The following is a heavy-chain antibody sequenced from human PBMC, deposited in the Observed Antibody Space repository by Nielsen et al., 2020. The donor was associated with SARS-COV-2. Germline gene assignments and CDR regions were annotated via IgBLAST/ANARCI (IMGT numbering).Heavy chain of an antibody. D-gene: IGHD1-1*01. CDR2: INPGGGST. V-gene: IGHV1-46*01. CDR3: ATGGQTTGWVAGPYYYGMDV. J-gene: IGHJ6*02. Sequence: WVRQAPGQGLEWMGIINPGGGSTSYAQKFQGRVTMTEDTSTDTAYMELSSLRSEDTAVYYCATGGQTTGWVAGPYYYGMDVWGQGTTVTVFS.